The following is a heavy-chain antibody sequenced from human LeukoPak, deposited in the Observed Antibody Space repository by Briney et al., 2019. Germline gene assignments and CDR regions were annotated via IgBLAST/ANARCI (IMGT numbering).Heavy chain of an antibody. CDR1: GGSISSYY. CDR2: IYTSGST. CDR3: ASLAPGPNHYYYGMDV. D-gene: IGHD3-10*01. V-gene: IGHV4-4*07. Sequence: SETLSLTCTVSGGSISSYYWSWIRQPAGKGLEWIGRIYTSGSTNYNPSLKSRVTMSVDTSKNQFSLKLSSVTAADTAAYYCASLAPGPNHYYYGMDVWGQGTTVTVSS. J-gene: IGHJ6*02.